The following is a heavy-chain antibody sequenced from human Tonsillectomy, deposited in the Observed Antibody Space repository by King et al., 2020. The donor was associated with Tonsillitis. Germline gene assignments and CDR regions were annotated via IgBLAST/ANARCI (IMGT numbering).Heavy chain of an antibody. CDR3: ASYHCSGTTCYWGY. Sequence: VQLQESGPGLVKPSQTLSLTCSVSGGSISSGGYYWSWIRQHPGKGLEWIGYIYYSGGTYYNPSLKSRVTMSVDTSKNQFSLSLTSVTAADTAVYFCASYHCSGTTCYWGYWGQGTLVTLSS. D-gene: IGHD2-2*01. J-gene: IGHJ4*02. V-gene: IGHV4-31*03. CDR2: IYYSGGT. CDR1: GGSISSGGYY.